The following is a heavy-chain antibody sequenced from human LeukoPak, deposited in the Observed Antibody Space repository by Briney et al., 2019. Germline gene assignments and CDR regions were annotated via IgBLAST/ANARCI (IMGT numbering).Heavy chain of an antibody. V-gene: IGHV4-38-2*01. Sequence: MASETLSLTCAVSGYSISSGYYWGWILQPPGKGLEWIGSIYHSGSTYYNPSLKSRVTISLDTSKNQFSPKLRSVPAADTAVYYCARIVPAAYYFDYWGQGTLVTVSS. CDR2: IYHSGST. D-gene: IGHD2-2*01. J-gene: IGHJ4*02. CDR3: ARIVPAAYYFDY. CDR1: GYSISSGYY.